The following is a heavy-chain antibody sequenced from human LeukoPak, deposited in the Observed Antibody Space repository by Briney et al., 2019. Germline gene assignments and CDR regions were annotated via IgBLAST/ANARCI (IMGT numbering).Heavy chain of an antibody. J-gene: IGHJ6*02. CDR3: ARTEIAVAGAGGDYYYYYGMDV. V-gene: IGHV1-18*01. CDR1: GYTFTSYG. CDR2: ISADNGDT. Sequence: GASVKVSCKASGYTFTSYGISWVRQAPGQGLEWMGCISADNGDTNYAQNLQGRVTMTTDTSTSTAYMELRSLRSDESAVYYCARTEIAVAGAGGDYYYYYGMDVWGQGTTVTVSS. D-gene: IGHD6-13*01.